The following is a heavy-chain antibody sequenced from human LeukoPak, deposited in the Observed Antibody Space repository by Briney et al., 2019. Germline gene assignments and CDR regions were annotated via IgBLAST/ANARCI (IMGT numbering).Heavy chain of an antibody. CDR1: GGSISIYY. CDR3: AREGGVDTSMATFDY. J-gene: IGHJ4*02. V-gene: IGHV4-59*12. CDR2: IYYSGNT. Sequence: SETLSLTCTVSGGSISIYYWSWIRQPPGKGLEWIGYIYYSGNTNYNPSLKSRVTISVDTSKNQFSLKLSSVTAADTAVYYCAREGGVDTSMATFDYWGQGTLVTVSS. D-gene: IGHD5-18*01.